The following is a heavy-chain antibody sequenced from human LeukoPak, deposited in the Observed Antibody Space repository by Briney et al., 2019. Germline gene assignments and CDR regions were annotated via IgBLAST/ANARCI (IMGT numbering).Heavy chain of an antibody. CDR3: ASFYCTNGVCQIGDGAFDI. J-gene: IGHJ3*02. CDR1: GGSLSSYY. CDR2: IYYSGST. D-gene: IGHD2-8*01. Sequence: PSETLSLTCTVSGGSLSSYYWSWIRQPPGKGLEWIGYIYYSGSTNYNPSLKSRVTISVDTSKNQFSLKLSSVTAADTAVYYCASFYCTNGVCQIGDGAFDIWGQGTMVTVSS. V-gene: IGHV4-59*08.